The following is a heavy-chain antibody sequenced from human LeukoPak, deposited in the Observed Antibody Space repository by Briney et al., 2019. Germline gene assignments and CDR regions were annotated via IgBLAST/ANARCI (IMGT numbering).Heavy chain of an antibody. CDR1: VGTFNNYA. D-gene: IGHD2-2*01. J-gene: IGHJ6*02. V-gene: IGHV1-69*13. CDR3: PRVGTYCSSTSCYPYYYYGMDV. Sequence: SVKVSCKASVGTFNNYAISWVRQAPGQGLEWMGGIIPIFGTVNYVQKFQGRVTITADESTSTAYMALSSLRSEDTAVYYCPRVGTYCSSTSCYPYYYYGMDVWGQGTTVTVSS. CDR2: IIPIFGTV.